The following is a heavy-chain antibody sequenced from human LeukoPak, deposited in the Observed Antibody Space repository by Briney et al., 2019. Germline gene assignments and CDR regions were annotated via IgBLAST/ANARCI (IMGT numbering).Heavy chain of an antibody. CDR2: MNQDGSER. V-gene: IGHV3-7*01. CDR1: GFIFSTYW. D-gene: IGHD6-19*01. J-gene: IGHJ4*02. CDR3: ATTVAGYPDDYFDY. Sequence: GGSLRLSCAASGFIFSTYWMHWVRQAPGKGLERVAHMNQDGSERYYVDSVRGRFTTSRDNDKNSLYLQMNSLRAEDTAVYYCATTVAGYPDDYFDYWGQGTLVTVSS.